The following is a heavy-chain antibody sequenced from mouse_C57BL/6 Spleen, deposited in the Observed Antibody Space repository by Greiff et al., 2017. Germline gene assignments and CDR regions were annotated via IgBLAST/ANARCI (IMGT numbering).Heavy chain of an antibody. Sequence: VQLQQSGPELVKPGASVKMSCKASGYTFTDYNMHWVKQSHGKSLEWIGNINPNNGGTSYNEKFKGKATLTGNKSSSTAYMELRSLTSEDSTCYCCARSYDYDDGPWFAYWGQGTLVTV. J-gene: IGHJ3*01. D-gene: IGHD2-4*01. CDR3: ARSYDYDDGPWFAY. CDR1: GYTFTDYN. CDR2: INPNNGGT. V-gene: IGHV1-22*01.